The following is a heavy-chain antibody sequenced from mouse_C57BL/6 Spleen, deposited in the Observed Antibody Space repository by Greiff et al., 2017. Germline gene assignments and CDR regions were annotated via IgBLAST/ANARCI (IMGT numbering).Heavy chain of an antibody. CDR1: GYTFTEYT. CDR3: ARHEEGGVRPYYAMDY. D-gene: IGHD5-1*01. Sequence: QVQLQQSGAELVKPGASVKLSCKASGYTFTEYTIHWVKQRSGQGLEWIGWFYPGSGSIKYNEKVKDKATLTADKSSSTVYMELSRLTSEDSAVYFCARHEEGGVRPYYAMDYWGQGTSVTVSS. CDR2: FYPGSGSI. V-gene: IGHV1-62-2*01. J-gene: IGHJ4*01.